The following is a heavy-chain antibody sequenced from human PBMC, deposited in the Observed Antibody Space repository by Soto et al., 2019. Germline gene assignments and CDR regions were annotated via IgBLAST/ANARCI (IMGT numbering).Heavy chain of an antibody. CDR2: INPHSGDT. J-gene: IGHJ6*02. CDR1: GCTITDHY. Sequence: QVQLVQSGAEVKKPGASVKVSYVASGCTITDHYIHWVRQAPGQGLEWMGWINPHSGDTIYAQKFQGRVTLTRDTSISTAYMELSRLRSDDTAVYYCARGRTVNFYGMDVWGQGTTVTVSS. V-gene: IGHV1-2*02. CDR3: ARGRTVNFYGMDV. D-gene: IGHD4-17*01.